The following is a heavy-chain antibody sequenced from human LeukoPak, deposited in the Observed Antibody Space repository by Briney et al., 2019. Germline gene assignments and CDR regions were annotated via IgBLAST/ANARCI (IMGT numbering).Heavy chain of an antibody. CDR1: GGSISSSSYY. V-gene: IGHV4-39*07. D-gene: IGHD5-24*01. CDR2: IFYSGST. CDR3: ARERRDGYKVYFDY. Sequence: PSETLSLTCTVSGGSISSSSYYWGWIRQPPGKGLEWIGSIFYSGSTYYNPSLKSRVTISLDTSKNQFSLKVRSVTAADTAVYYCARERRDGYKVYFDYWGQGTLVTVSS. J-gene: IGHJ4*02.